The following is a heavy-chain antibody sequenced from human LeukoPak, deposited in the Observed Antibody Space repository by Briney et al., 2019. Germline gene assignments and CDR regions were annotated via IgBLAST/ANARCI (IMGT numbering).Heavy chain of an antibody. D-gene: IGHD6-6*01. J-gene: IGHJ3*02. CDR3: ASSSIAARDAFDI. CDR2: FDPEDGET. V-gene: IGHV1-24*01. Sequence: ASVKVSCKASGYTFTSYYMHWVRQAPGQGLEWMGGFDPEDGETIYAQKFQGRVTMTEDTSTDTAYMELSSLRSEDTAVYYCASSSIAARDAFDIWGQGTMVTVSS. CDR1: GYTFTSYY.